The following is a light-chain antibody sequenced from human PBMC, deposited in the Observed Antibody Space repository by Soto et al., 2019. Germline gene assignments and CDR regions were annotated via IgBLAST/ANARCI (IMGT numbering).Light chain of an antibody. CDR2: DTS. CDR1: QSVSSY. V-gene: IGKV3-11*01. J-gene: IGKJ3*01. CDR3: QQRTNWPRSFT. Sequence: EIVLTQSPATLSLSPGERATLSCRASQSVSSYLAWYQQKPGQAPRLLIYDTSKRATGIPARFSGSGSGTDFTLTISSLEPEEFAVYYCQQRTNWPRSFTFGPGTKVDIK.